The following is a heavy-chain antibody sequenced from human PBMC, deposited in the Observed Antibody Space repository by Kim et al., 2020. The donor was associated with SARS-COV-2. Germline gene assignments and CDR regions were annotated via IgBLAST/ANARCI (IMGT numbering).Heavy chain of an antibody. CDR3: ARGGGLRFLEWLSLGAFDI. CDR2: ISYGGSNK. CDR1: GFTFSSYA. J-gene: IGHJ3*02. Sequence: GGSLRLSCAASGFTFSSYAMHWVRQAPGKGLEWVAVISYGGSNKYYVDSVKGRFTISRDNSKNTLYLQMNSLRAEDTAVYYCARGGGLRFLEWLSLGAFDIWGQGTMVTVSS. D-gene: IGHD3-3*01. V-gene: IGHV3-30*04.